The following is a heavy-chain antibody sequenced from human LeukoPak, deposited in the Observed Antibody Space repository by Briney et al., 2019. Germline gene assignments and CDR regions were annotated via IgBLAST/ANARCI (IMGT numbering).Heavy chain of an antibody. CDR3: ARSGYSSGWFDY. V-gene: IGHV1-46*01. CDR1: GYTFTSYY. J-gene: IGHJ4*02. Sequence: ASVKVSCTASGYTFTSYYMHWVRQAPGQGLEWMGIINPSGGSTSYAQKFQGRVTMTRGTSTSTVYMELSSLRSEDTAVYYCARSGYSSGWFDYWGQGTLVTVSS. D-gene: IGHD6-19*01. CDR2: INPSGGST.